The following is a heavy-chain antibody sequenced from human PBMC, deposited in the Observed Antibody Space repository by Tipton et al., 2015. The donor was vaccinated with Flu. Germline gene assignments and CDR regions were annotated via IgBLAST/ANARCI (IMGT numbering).Heavy chain of an antibody. J-gene: IGHJ5*02. Sequence: TLSLTCTVSGVSMTSDSYFWGWIRQSPGKRLEWIGTMYRNGGTYFNPSLKSRVSLTLDTSKNQFSLKLKSVTAADTAVYYCARVGLLKVFGLLIPNHFDPWGQGALVTVSS. CDR3: ARVGLLKVFGLLIPNHFDP. D-gene: IGHD3/OR15-3a*01. V-gene: IGHV4-39*07. CDR2: MYRNGGT. CDR1: GVSMTSDSYF.